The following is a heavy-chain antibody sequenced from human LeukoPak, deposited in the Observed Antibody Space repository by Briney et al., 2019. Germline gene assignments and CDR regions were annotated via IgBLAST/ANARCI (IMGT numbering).Heavy chain of an antibody. J-gene: IGHJ3*02. V-gene: IGHV1-2*02. CDR3: AREQYCSGGTCYTDAFDI. Sequence: ASVKVSCKTSGYTFTAYYLHWVRQAPGQGLEWMGWINPNSGDTNYAQKFQGGVAMTRDTSISTAYMELSRLRSDDTAVYYCAREQYCSGGTCYTDAFDIWGQGTMVTVFS. CDR2: INPNSGDT. CDR1: GYTFTAYY. D-gene: IGHD2-15*01.